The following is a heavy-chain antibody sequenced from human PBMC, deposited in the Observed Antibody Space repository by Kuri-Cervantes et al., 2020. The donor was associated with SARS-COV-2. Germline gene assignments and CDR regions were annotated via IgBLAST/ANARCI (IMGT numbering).Heavy chain of an antibody. J-gene: IGHJ4*02. CDR1: GFTFSSYL. D-gene: IGHD6-13*01. CDR3: AREKGSSSWPIDY. Sequence: GESLKISCASSGFTFSSYLMSWVRQAPGKGLEWVSGINWNGGSTGYADSVKGRFTISRDNAKNSLYLQMNSLRAEDTALYYCAREKGSSSWPIDYWGQGTLVTVSS. V-gene: IGHV3-20*04. CDR2: INWNGGST.